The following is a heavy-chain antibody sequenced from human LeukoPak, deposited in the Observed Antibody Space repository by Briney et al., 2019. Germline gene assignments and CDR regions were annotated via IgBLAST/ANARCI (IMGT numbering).Heavy chain of an antibody. J-gene: IGHJ4*02. Sequence: GGSLRLSCAASGFTFSNAWMSWVRQAPGKGLEWVGRIKSKKDGGTTDYAAPVKGRFTVSRDDSKNTLYLQMNSLKTEDTAVYYCSWWFNAYWGQGTLVTVSS. CDR2: IKSKKDGGTT. CDR3: SWWFNAY. CDR1: GFTFSNAW. D-gene: IGHD2-15*01. V-gene: IGHV3-15*01.